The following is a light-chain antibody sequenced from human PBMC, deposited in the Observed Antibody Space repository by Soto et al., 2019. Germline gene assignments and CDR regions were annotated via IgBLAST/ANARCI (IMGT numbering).Light chain of an antibody. CDR1: SSNIGAGYD. Sequence: QSVLTQPPSVSGAPGHRVTISCTGSSSNIGAGYDVHWYQQLPGTAPKLLIYGNSNRPSGVPDRFSGSKSGTSASLAITWLQDEDAAWYYCPSYDRSLSGSFFGTGTKLTVL. CDR2: GNS. J-gene: IGLJ1*01. CDR3: PSYDRSLSGSF. V-gene: IGLV1-40*01.